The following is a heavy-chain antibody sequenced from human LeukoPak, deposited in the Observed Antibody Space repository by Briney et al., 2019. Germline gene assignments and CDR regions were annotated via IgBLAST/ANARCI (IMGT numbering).Heavy chain of an antibody. CDR3: ARHPRTYRGPLDY. J-gene: IGHJ4*02. CDR2: IYSGGST. Sequence: GGSLRLSCAASGFTVSSNYMSWVRQAPGKGLEWVSVIYSGGSTYYADSVKGRFTISRDNPKNTLYLQMNSLRAEDTAVYYCARHPRTYRGPLDYWGQGTLVTVSS. V-gene: IGHV3-53*01. D-gene: IGHD3-16*02. CDR1: GFTVSSNY.